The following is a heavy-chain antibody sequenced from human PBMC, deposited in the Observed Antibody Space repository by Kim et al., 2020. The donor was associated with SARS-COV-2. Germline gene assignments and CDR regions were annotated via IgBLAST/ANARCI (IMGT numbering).Heavy chain of an antibody. V-gene: IGHV1-8*01. Sequence: GKTGYAQKFQGRVTMTRNTSISTAYMELSSLRSEDTAVYYCARGGYSGYAAWGQGTLVTVSS. CDR3: ARGGYSGYAA. J-gene: IGHJ5*02. CDR2: GKT. D-gene: IGHD5-12*01.